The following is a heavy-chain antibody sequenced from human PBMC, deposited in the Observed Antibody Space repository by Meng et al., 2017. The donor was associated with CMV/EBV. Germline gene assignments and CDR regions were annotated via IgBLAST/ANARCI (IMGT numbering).Heavy chain of an antibody. V-gene: IGHV1-69*05. CDR3: ARAQVVVVPAAIHYYYYGMDV. CDR2: IIPIFGTA. D-gene: IGHD2-2*01. Sequence: SVKVSCKASGGTFSSYTISWVRQAPGQGLEWMGGIIPIFGTANYAQKFQGRVTITTDESTSTAYMELSSLRSEDTAVYYCARAQVVVVPAAIHYYYYGMDVWGQGTTVTVSS. CDR1: GGTFSSYT. J-gene: IGHJ6*02.